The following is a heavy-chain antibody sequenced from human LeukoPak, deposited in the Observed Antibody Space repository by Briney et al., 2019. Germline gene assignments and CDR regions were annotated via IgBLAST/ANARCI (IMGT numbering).Heavy chain of an antibody. J-gene: IGHJ4*02. CDR3: AKVILQPLVIDY. CDR1: AFTFSIYA. CDR2: ISGSGGST. Sequence: PGGSLRLSCAASAFTFSIYATSWVRQAPGRGLEWGSAISGSGGSTYYADSVKGRFTISRDNSKNTMYLQMDSLRAEATAVYYCAKVILQPLVIDYWGQGTMVTVSS. D-gene: IGHD1-1*01. V-gene: IGHV3-23*01.